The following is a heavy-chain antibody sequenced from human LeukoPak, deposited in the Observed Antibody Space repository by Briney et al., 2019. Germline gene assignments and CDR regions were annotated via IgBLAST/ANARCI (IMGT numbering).Heavy chain of an antibody. Sequence: GGSLRLSCVASGFTFSSYAMSWVRQAPGKGLEWVSGISGSGGSTYYADSVKGRFTISRDNSKNTLYLQMNSLRAEDTAVYYCARQTGLLDYWGQGTLVTVSS. CDR3: ARQTGLLDY. J-gene: IGHJ4*02. D-gene: IGHD3-9*01. CDR1: GFTFSSYA. CDR2: ISGSGGST. V-gene: IGHV3-23*01.